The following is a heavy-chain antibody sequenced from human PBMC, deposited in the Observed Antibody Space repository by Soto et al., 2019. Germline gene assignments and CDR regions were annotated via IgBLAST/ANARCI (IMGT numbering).Heavy chain of an antibody. CDR2: ISYDGSNK. CDR3: ARGYSSGWYCDY. V-gene: IGHV3-30-3*01. J-gene: IGHJ4*02. Sequence: QVQLVESGGGVVQPGRSLRLSCAASGFTFSSYAMHWVRQAPGKGLEWVAVISYDGSNKYYADSEKGRFTISRDNSKNTLYLQMNSLRAEDTAVYYCARGYSSGWYCDYWGQGTLVTVSS. D-gene: IGHD6-19*01. CDR1: GFTFSSYA.